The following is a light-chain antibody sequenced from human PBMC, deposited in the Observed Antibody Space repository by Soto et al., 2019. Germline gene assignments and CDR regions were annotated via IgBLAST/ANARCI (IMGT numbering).Light chain of an antibody. V-gene: IGKV3-11*01. CDR3: QQRSNWPSIT. CDR2: DAS. CDR1: QSVSSY. Sequence: EIVLTQSPATLSLSPGERATLSCRASQSVSSYLAWYQQKPGQAPRLLIYDASNRATRLPARFSGSGSGTDFTLTISSLEPEDFAVYYCQQRSNWPSITFGQGTRLEIK. J-gene: IGKJ5*01.